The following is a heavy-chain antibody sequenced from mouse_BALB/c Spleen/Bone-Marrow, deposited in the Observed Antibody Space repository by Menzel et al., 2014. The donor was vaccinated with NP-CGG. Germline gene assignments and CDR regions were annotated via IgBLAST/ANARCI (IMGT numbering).Heavy chain of an antibody. CDR1: GFSLTGYG. CDR3: ARREYGNYVAY. V-gene: IGHV2-6-7*01. CDR2: IWGDGST. Sequence: VQLQESGPGLVAPSQSLSITCTVSGFSLTGYGVNWVRQPPGKGLEWLGMIWGDGSTDYNSALKSRLSISKDNSKSQVFLKMNCLQTDDTARYYCARREYGNYVAYWGQGTLVTVSA. J-gene: IGHJ3*01. D-gene: IGHD2-10*02.